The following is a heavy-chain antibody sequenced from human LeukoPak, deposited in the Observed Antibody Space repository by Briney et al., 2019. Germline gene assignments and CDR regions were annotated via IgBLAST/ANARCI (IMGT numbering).Heavy chain of an antibody. CDR3: ARVLHRRNYDSSVYYGF. D-gene: IGHD3-22*01. Sequence: GGSLRLSCAASGFTFSRYSMNWVGQAPGKGLEWVSYISSSDSTIYYAQSVKGRFTHSRDNAKKSLYLQMNSLKAEDTAVYYCARVLHRRNYDSSVYYGFWGQGTLVTVSS. CDR2: ISSSDSTI. CDR1: GFTFSRYS. J-gene: IGHJ4*02. V-gene: IGHV3-48*01.